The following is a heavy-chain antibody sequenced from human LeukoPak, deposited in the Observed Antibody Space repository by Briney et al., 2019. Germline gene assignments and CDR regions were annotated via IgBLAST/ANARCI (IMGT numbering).Heavy chain of an antibody. CDR1: GFTFSSYV. J-gene: IGHJ4*02. CDR2: ISGSSGYT. CDR3: ARGTGTTAYFDY. Sequence: GGSLRLSCAASGFTFSSYVMSWVRQAPGKGLEWVSYISGSSGYTKYADSVKGRFTISRDNAKNSLYLQVNSLRAEDTAVYYCARGTGTTAYFDYWGQGTPVTVSS. V-gene: IGHV3-21*05. D-gene: IGHD1-1*01.